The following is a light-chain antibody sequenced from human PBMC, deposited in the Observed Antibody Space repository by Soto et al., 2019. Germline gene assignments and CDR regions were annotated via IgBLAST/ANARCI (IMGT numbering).Light chain of an antibody. CDR2: GAS. CDR3: QQDGSSPRT. V-gene: IGKV3-20*01. J-gene: IGKJ1*01. CDR1: QSVSSSY. Sequence: IVLTQSPGTLSLSPGERATLSCRARQSVSSSYLAWYQQKPGQAPRLPIHGASSRATGIPDRFSGRGSGTDFTLTISRLEPEDFAVYYCQQDGSSPRTFGQGTKVDIK.